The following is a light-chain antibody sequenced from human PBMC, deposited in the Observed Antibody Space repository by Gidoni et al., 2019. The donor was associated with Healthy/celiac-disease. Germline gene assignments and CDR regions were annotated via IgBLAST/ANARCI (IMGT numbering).Light chain of an antibody. CDR2: AAS. CDR3: QQSYSTLT. V-gene: IGKV1-39*01. J-gene: IGKJ3*01. CDR1: QSISSY. Sequence: DIQMTQSPSSLSACVGDRVTITCRASQSISSYLNWYQQKPGKAPKLLMYAASSLQSGVPSRFSGSGSGTDFTLTISSLQPEDFATYYCQQSYSTLTFGPGTKVDIK.